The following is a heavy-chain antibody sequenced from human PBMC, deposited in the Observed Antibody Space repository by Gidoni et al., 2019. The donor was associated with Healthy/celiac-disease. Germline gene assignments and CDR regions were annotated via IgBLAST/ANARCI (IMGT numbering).Heavy chain of an antibody. V-gene: IGHV1-3*01. Sequence: QIQHVQSGAEVKTPGASVTVSCKASGYTSTSYTMHWVRQAPGQRLEWMGWINAGNGNTKYSQKFQGRVTITRDTSASTAYMELSSLRSEDTAVYYCARIPNSSGWYVCFNWFDPWGQGTLVTVSS. CDR3: ARIPNSSGWYVCFNWFDP. J-gene: IGHJ5*02. D-gene: IGHD6-19*01. CDR1: GYTSTSYT. CDR2: INAGNGNT.